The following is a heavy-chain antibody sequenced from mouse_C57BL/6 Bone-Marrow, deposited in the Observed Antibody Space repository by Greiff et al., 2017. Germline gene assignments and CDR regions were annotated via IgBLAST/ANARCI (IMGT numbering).Heavy chain of an antibody. V-gene: IGHV1-5*01. Sequence: EVQLQQSGTVLARPGASVKMSCKTSGYTFTSYWMHWVKQRPGQGLEWIGAIYPGNSDTSYNQKFKGKAKLTAVTSASTAYMELSSLTNEDSAVYYGTFGYYSNPFAYWGQGTLVTVSA. CDR2: IYPGNSDT. CDR1: GYTFTSYW. D-gene: IGHD2-5*01. CDR3: TFGYYSNPFAY. J-gene: IGHJ3*01.